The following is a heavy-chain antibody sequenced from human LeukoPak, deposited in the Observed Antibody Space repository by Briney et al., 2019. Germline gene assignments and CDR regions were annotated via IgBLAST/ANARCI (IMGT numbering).Heavy chain of an antibody. Sequence: GGSLRLSCAASGFTFSSYGMHWVRQAPGKGLEWVAIIWYDGSNKYCADSVKGRFTISRDNSKNTLYLQMNSLRAEDTAVYYCASSLGDYQRGLYYFDYWGQGTLVAVSS. D-gene: IGHD4-17*01. CDR1: GFTFSSYG. V-gene: IGHV3-33*01. CDR3: ASSLGDYQRGLYYFDY. J-gene: IGHJ4*02. CDR2: IWYDGSNK.